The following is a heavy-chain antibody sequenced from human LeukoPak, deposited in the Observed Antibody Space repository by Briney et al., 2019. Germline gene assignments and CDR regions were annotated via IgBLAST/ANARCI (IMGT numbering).Heavy chain of an antibody. D-gene: IGHD2-2*01. CDR3: AIVGYCSSTSCYENRYAYYYYMDV. V-gene: IGHV1-8*02. Sequence: ASVKVSCKASGYTFSGYYMHWVRQATGQGLEWMGWMNPNSGNTGYAQKFQGRVTMTRNTSISTAYMELSSLRSEDTAVYYCAIVGYCSSTSCYENRYAYYYYMDVWGKGTTVTVSS. CDR1: GYTFSGYY. J-gene: IGHJ6*03. CDR2: MNPNSGNT.